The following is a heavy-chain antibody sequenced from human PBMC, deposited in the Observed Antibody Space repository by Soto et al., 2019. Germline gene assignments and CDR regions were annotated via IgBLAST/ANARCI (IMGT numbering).Heavy chain of an antibody. V-gene: IGHV1-69*13. Sequence: SVKVSCKASGGTFSSYAISWVRQAPGQGLEWMGGIIPIFGTANYAQKFQGRVTITADESTSTAYMELGSLRSEDTAVYYCASPPRIMITFGGVIVPSYGMDVWGQGTTVTVSS. CDR3: ASPPRIMITFGGVIVPSYGMDV. J-gene: IGHJ6*02. CDR1: GGTFSSYA. CDR2: IIPIFGTA. D-gene: IGHD3-16*02.